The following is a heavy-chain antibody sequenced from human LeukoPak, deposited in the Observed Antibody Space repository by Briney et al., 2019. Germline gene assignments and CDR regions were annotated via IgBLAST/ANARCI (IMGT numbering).Heavy chain of an antibody. J-gene: IGHJ4*02. CDR1: GGTFSSYA. V-gene: IGHV1-69*04. CDR3: ARDRGIAAGFDY. Sequence: ASVKVSCKASGGTFSSYAISWVRQAPGQGLEWMGRIIPILGIANYAQKFQGRVTITADKSTSTAYMELSSLRSEDTAVYYCARDRGIAAGFDYWGQGTLVTVSS. D-gene: IGHD6-13*01. CDR2: IIPILGIA.